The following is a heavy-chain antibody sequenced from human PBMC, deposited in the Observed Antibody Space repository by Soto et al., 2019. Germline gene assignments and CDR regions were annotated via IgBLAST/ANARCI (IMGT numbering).Heavy chain of an antibody. CDR1: GGSISSGNYY. Sequence: QVQLQESGPGLVKPSQTLSLTCTVSGGSISSGNYYWSWIRQPPGKGLEWIGFISYSGSTYYSTSLKSRVTIAVDTAKSQSSLTLSFVTAAVTAVYCCAMIGTLAPGLSVLVFWGQGSLVTVSS. CDR3: AMIGTLAPGLSVLVF. D-gene: IGHD2-21*01. CDR2: ISYSGST. J-gene: IGHJ4*02. V-gene: IGHV4-30-4*01.